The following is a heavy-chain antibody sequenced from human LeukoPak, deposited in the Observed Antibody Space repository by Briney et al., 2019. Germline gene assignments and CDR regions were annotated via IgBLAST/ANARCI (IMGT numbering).Heavy chain of an antibody. D-gene: IGHD3-22*01. V-gene: IGHV4-59*11. Sequence: SETLSLTSTVSGGSISSHYWSWIRQPPGKGLEWIGYIYYSGSSKYNPSLKSRVTISVDTSKNQFSLKLSSVTAADTAVYYCARLYDSSGYTNWLDPWGQGTLVTVSS. CDR3: ARLYDSSGYTNWLDP. CDR2: IYYSGSS. J-gene: IGHJ5*02. CDR1: GGSISSHY.